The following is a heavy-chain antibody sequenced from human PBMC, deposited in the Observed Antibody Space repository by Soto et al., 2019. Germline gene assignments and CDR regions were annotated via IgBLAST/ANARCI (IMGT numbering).Heavy chain of an antibody. CDR3: ASAGVVPPAARVDAFDI. CDR1: GGSISSGGYY. D-gene: IGHD2-2*01. Sequence: SETLSLTCTVSGGSISSGGYYWSWIRQPPGKGLEWIGYIYYSGSAYNNPSLKSRVTISLDTSRNQFSLKLSSVTAADTAVYYCASAGVVPPAARVDAFDIWGQGTMVTVSS. V-gene: IGHV4-30-4*01. J-gene: IGHJ3*02. CDR2: IYYSGSA.